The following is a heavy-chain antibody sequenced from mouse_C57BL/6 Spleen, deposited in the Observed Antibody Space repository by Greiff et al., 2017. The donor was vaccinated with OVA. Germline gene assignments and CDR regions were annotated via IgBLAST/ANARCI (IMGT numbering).Heavy chain of an antibody. J-gene: IGHJ1*03. D-gene: IGHD1-1*01. CDR2: IDPSDSYT. Sequence: QVQLQQPGAELVRPGTSVKLSCKASGYTFTSYWMHWVKQRPGQGLEWIGVIDPSDSYTNYTQKFKGKVTLSVETASSTAFLQLSSLTSENSAVYCCAGCSRLFRYFDVWGTGTTVTVSS. V-gene: IGHV1-59*01. CDR1: GYTFTSYW. CDR3: AGCSRLFRYFDV.